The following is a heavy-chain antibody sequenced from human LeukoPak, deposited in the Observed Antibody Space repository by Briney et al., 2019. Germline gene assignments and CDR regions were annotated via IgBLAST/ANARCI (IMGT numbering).Heavy chain of an antibody. CDR2: IYYSGST. Sequence: PSETLSLTCTVSGGSISSSSYYWGWIRQPPGKGLEWIGSIYYSGSTYYNPSLKSRVTISVDKSKNQFSLKLSSVTAADTAVYYCARDTDSTMGYWGQGTLVTVSS. V-gene: IGHV4-39*07. J-gene: IGHJ4*02. D-gene: IGHD2/OR15-2a*01. CDR1: GGSISSSSYY. CDR3: ARDTDSTMGY.